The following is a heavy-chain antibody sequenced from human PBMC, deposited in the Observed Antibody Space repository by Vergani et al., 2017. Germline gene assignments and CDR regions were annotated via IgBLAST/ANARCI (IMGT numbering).Heavy chain of an antibody. CDR2: IDSSGSTI. D-gene: IGHD1-26*01. J-gene: IGHJ5*01. CDR1: GFTFSDFY. V-gene: IGHV3-11*01. CDR3: ARRRGSGSYDS. Sequence: QVRLVESGGGLVNPGGSLRLSCAASGFTFSDFYMSWTRQAPGKGPEWVSYIDSSGSTIYYADSVKGRFTMSRDKAKNSLYLQMNSLRAEDTAVYYCARRRGSGSYDSWGQGTLVTVSS.